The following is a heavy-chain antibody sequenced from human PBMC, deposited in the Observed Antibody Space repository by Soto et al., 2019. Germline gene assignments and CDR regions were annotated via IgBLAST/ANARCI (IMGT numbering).Heavy chain of an antibody. CDR2: IYYTGTT. CDR3: AREEYSRYYYGMDV. CDR1: GVSISSSY. V-gene: IGHV4-59*01. D-gene: IGHD6-6*01. Sequence: PSETLSLTCTVSGVSISSSYWSWLRQSPGTGLEWIGYIYYTGTTNYNPSLKSRVTISVDTSKNQFSLKLSSVTAADTAVYYCAREEYSRYYYGMDVWGQGTTVTVSS. J-gene: IGHJ6*02.